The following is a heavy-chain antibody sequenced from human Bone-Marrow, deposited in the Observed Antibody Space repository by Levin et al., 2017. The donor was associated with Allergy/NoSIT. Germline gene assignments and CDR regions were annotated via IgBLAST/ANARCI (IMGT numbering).Heavy chain of an antibody. CDR1: GDSISSGSYY. CDR3: ARHGGANWYLSYDS. CDR2: LYYTGST. V-gene: IGHV4-39*01. Sequence: SETLSLTCTVSGDSISSGSYYWGWIRQPPGKGLEWIGSLYYTGSTFYNPSLSSRVTISVDTSKNQFSLKLSSVTAADTALYYCARHGGANWYLSYDSWGQGTLVTVSS. J-gene: IGHJ4*02. D-gene: IGHD3-16*01.